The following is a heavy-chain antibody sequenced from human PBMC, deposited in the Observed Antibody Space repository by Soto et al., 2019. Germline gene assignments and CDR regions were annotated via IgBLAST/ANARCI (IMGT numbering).Heavy chain of an antibody. D-gene: IGHD3-16*01. CDR1: GFSLSTDKVG. CDR3: AHTYPPAFDI. J-gene: IGHJ3*02. Sequence: QITLKESGPTLVKPTQTLTLSCTFSGFSLSTDKVGVGWIRQPPGKALEWLALIYWDDDKRYSPSLESRLTITKDTSKHQVVLTMTNMDPVDTATYYCAHTYPPAFDIWGQGTMVTVSS. V-gene: IGHV2-5*02. CDR2: IYWDDDK.